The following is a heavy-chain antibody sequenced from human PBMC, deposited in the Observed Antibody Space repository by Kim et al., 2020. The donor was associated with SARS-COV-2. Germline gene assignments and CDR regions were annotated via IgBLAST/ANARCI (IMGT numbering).Heavy chain of an antibody. D-gene: IGHD6-13*01. V-gene: IGHV1-3*01. Sequence: KYAPKVPGRVTITRDTSASTAYMELSSLRSEDTAVYYCARACSSSCPYFDFWGQGTLVTVSS. CDR3: ARACSSSCPYFDF. J-gene: IGHJ4*02.